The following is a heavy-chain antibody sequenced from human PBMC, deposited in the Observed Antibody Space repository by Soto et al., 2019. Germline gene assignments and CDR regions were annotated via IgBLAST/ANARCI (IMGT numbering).Heavy chain of an antibody. D-gene: IGHD4-17*01. CDR3: VREDDGGDRDYYGLDV. Sequence: QVQLQESGPGLVGPSQTLSLTCTVSGGSISSDHYHWTWIRQTPGKGLEWIGYIHYSGSVYYNPSLQSRVTMSADTSKNLFSLKLSSVTAADTAVYFCVREDDGGDRDYYGLDVWGQGTTVPVSS. CDR2: IHYSGSV. V-gene: IGHV4-30-4*01. CDR1: GGSISSDHYH. J-gene: IGHJ6*02.